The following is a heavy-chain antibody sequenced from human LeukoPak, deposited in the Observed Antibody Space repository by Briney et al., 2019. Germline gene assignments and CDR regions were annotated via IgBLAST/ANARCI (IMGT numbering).Heavy chain of an antibody. CDR3: ARLRAYYYGSGSYYNDASDY. CDR2: ISYDGSNT. J-gene: IGHJ4*02. Sequence: GGSLRLSCAASGFTFSSYAMHWVRQAPGKGLEWVAVISYDGSNTYYADSVKGRFTISRDNSKNTLYLQMNSLRAEDTAVYYCARLRAYYYGSGSYYNDASDYWGQGTLVTVSS. V-gene: IGHV3-30-3*01. D-gene: IGHD3-10*01. CDR1: GFTFSSYA.